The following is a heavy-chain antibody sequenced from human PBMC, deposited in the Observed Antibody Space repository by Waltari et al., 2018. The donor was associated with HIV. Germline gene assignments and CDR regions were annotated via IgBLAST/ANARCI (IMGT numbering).Heavy chain of an antibody. CDR2: IYYSGST. V-gene: IGHV4-31*03. D-gene: IGHD3-22*01. CDR3: AGLMYYDSSGYDNWFDP. CDR1: GGSISSGGYY. J-gene: IGHJ5*02. Sequence: QVQLQESGPGLVKPSQTLSLTCTVSGGSISSGGYYWSWIRQHPGKGLEWIGYIYYSGSTYYNPSLKSRVTISVDTSKNQFSLKLSSVTAADTAVYYCAGLMYYDSSGYDNWFDPWGQGTLVTVSS.